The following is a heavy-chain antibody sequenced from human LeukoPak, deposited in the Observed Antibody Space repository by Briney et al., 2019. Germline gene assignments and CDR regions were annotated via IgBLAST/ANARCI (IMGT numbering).Heavy chain of an antibody. CDR2: ISSSGSTI. CDR3: AREQDHYYYYGMDV. V-gene: IGHV3-48*03. J-gene: IGHJ6*04. Sequence: GGSLRLSCAASGFTFSSYEMNWVRQAPGKGLEWVSYISSSGSTIYYADSVKGRFTISRDNAKNSLYLQMNSLRAEDTAVYYCAREQDHYYYYGMDVWGKGTTVTVSS. CDR1: GFTFSSYE.